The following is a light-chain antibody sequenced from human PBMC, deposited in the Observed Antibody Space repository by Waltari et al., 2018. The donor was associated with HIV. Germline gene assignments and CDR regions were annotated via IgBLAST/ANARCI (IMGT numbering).Light chain of an antibody. J-gene: IGLJ3*02. CDR3: ASYGGTNDLV. CDR2: EVT. Sequence: QSALTQPPSASGSPGQSVAISCTGTSRDIGGYNYVSWYQQHPGKAPTLMIFEVTKRPSGVPDRFSGSKSGNTASLTVSGLQAEDEADYYCASYGGTNDLVFGGGTKLTVL. V-gene: IGLV2-8*01. CDR1: SRDIGGYNY.